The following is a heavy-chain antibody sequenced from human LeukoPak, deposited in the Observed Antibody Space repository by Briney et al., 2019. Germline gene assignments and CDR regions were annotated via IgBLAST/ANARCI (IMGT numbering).Heavy chain of an antibody. CDR1: GFTFSSYA. Sequence: GRSLRLSCAASGFTFSSYAMHWVGQAPGKGLEWVAVISYDGSNKYYADSVKGRFTISRDNSKNTLYLQMNSLRAEDTAVYYCARRDGTMVRGGGDVWGQGTTVTVSS. CDR3: ARRDGTMVRGGGDV. D-gene: IGHD3-10*01. CDR2: ISYDGSNK. J-gene: IGHJ6*02. V-gene: IGHV3-30-3*01.